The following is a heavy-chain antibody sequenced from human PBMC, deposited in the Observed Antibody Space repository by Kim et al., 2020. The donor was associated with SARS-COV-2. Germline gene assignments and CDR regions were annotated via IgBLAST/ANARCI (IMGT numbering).Heavy chain of an antibody. J-gene: IGHJ5*02. D-gene: IGHD3-10*01. V-gene: IGHV4-34*01. Sequence: SETLSLTCAVYGGSFSGYYWSWIRQPPGKGLEWIGEINHSGSTNYNPSLKSRVTISVDTSKNQFSLKLSSVTAADTAVYYCARGRSGMVRGVIIIRKRWFDPWGQGTLVTVSS. CDR1: GGSFSGYY. CDR2: INHSGST. CDR3: ARGRSGMVRGVIIIRKRWFDP.